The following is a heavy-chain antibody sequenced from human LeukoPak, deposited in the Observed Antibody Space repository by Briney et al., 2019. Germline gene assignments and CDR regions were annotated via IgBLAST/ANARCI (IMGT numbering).Heavy chain of an antibody. CDR2: IYSGGST. CDR1: GFTVSTND. CDR3: ARRQYFDD. J-gene: IGHJ4*02. V-gene: IGHV3-66*04. Sequence: PGGSLRLSCAASGFTVSTNDMSWVRQAPGKGPEWVSVIYSGGSTYYTDSVKGRFTISRDNSRNTVYLQMNSLRTEDTAVYYCARRQYFDDRGQGTLVTVSS.